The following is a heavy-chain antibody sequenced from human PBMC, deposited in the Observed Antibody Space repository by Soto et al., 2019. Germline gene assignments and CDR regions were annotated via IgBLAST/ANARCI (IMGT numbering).Heavy chain of an antibody. CDR2: IYHTGRT. V-gene: IGHV4-30-4*01. D-gene: IGHD5-12*01. Sequence: SETLSLTCTVSGDSMSRGDYYWSWIRQPPGKGLEWIGFIYHTGRTYYSPSLKGRVDISVDTSKNQFSLKLSSVTAADTAVYYCARYSGYEGLRFDPWGQGTLVTVSS. CDR1: GDSMSRGDYY. J-gene: IGHJ5*02. CDR3: ARYSGYEGLRFDP.